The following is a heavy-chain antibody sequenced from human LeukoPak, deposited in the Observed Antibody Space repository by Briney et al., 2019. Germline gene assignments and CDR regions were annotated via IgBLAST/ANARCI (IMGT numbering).Heavy chain of an antibody. V-gene: IGHV3-48*03. CDR1: GFTFSSYE. J-gene: IGHJ6*02. CDR3: ARESRGPYDILTGYYIDCYGMDV. Sequence: GGSLRLSCAASGFTFSSYEMNWVRQAPGKGLEWVSYISSSGSTIYYADSVKGRFTISRDNAKNSLYLQMNSLRAEDTAVYYCARESRGPYDILTGYYIDCYGMDVWGQGTTVTVSS. D-gene: IGHD3-9*01. CDR2: ISSSGSTI.